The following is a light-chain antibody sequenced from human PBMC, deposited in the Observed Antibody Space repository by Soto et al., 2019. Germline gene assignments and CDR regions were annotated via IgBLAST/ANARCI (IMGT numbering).Light chain of an antibody. CDR2: DAS. J-gene: IGKJ4*01. V-gene: IGKV1-5*01. CDR1: QNIYYW. CDR3: QHYSGPCT. Sequence: DVQVTQHPYTVSASVGDRVTITCRTSQNIYYWLAWYQQKPGKAPKLLLYDASYLEAGVPSRFRGSGCGKDFTLTISVLPQDDSATYFCQHYSGPCTFGGGTKVDI.